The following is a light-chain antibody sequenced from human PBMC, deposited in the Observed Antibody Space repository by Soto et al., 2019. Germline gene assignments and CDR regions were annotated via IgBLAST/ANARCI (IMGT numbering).Light chain of an antibody. CDR3: QQYNTYE. J-gene: IGKJ1*01. CDR1: QSIASW. Sequence: DIQMTQSPSTLSASVGDRVTITCRASQSIASWLAWYQQKPGRAPDLLIYDASTLKSGVPTRFSGSGSVTKFTLTISDLQPDDFATYYCQQYNTYEFGQGTKVDIK. V-gene: IGKV1-5*01. CDR2: DAS.